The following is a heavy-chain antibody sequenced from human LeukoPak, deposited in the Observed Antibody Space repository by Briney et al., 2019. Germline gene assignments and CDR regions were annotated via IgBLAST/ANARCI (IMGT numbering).Heavy chain of an antibody. CDR2: INHSGST. CDR3: ARAYATPRPYYHYGMDV. CDR1: GGSFSGYY. J-gene: IGHJ6*02. V-gene: IGHV4-34*01. Sequence: SETLSLTCAVYGGSFSGYYWSRIRQPPGKGLEWIGEINHSGSTNYNPSLKSRVTISVDTSKNQFSLKLSSVTAADTAVYYCARAYATPRPYYHYGMDVWGQGTTVTVSS. D-gene: IGHD4-17*01.